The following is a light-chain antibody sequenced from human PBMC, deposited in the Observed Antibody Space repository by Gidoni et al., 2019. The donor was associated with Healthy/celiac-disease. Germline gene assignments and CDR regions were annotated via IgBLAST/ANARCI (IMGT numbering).Light chain of an antibody. J-gene: IGKJ5*01. Sequence: EIVLTQSPATLSLSPGERATLSCTARQSVSSYLAWYQQKPGQAPRLLIYAASNRATGIPARFSGSGSGTDFTLTISSLEPEDFAVYYCQQRSNWPSTVXXXTRLEIK. CDR1: QSVSSY. CDR2: AAS. CDR3: QQRSNWPST. V-gene: IGKV3-11*01.